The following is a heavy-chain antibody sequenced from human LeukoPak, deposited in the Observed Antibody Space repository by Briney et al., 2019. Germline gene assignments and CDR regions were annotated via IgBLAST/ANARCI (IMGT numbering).Heavy chain of an antibody. CDR1: GGSISSYY. V-gene: IGHV4-59*12. CDR2: IYYSGST. J-gene: IGHJ5*02. CDR3: ARAQYCSSTSCYAGWFDP. Sequence: SETLSLTCTVSGGSISSYYWSWIRQPPGKGLEWIGSIYYSGSTYYNPSLKSRVTISVDTSKNQFSLKLSSVTAADTAVYYCARAQYCSSTSCYAGWFDPWGQGTLVTVSS. D-gene: IGHD2-2*01.